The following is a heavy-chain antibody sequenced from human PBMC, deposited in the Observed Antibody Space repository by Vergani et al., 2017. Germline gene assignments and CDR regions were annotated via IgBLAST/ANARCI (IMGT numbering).Heavy chain of an antibody. CDR3: ARGYCTNSICRGKVDY. CDR2: IRNKANDYTT. Sequence: EVQVVESGGGLVQPGGSLRLSCAASGFIFSDHYMDWVRQAPGKGLEWVGRIRNKANDYTTQYAASVKGRFTISRDDSKSYLYLQMNSLRAEDTAVYYCARGYCTNSICRGKVDYWGQGTLVTVSS. CDR1: GFIFSDHY. V-gene: IGHV3-72*01. J-gene: IGHJ4*02. D-gene: IGHD2-8*01.